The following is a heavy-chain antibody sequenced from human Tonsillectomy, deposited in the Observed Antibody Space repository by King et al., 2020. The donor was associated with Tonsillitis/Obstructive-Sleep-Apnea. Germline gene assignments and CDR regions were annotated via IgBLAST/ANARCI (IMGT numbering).Heavy chain of an antibody. D-gene: IGHD2-2*01. CDR2: ISGSGGST. V-gene: IGHV3-23*04. J-gene: IGHJ1*01. CDR3: AKVKRGARYCSSTSCSNNTPGGYNFQH. CDR1: GFTFSSYA. Sequence: VQLVESGGGLVQPGGSLRLSCAASGFTFSSYAMSWVRQAPGKGLEWVSAISGSGGSTYYADSVKGRFTISRDNSKNTLYLQMNSLRAEDTAVYYCAKVKRGARYCSSTSCSNNTPGGYNFQHWGQGTLVTVSS.